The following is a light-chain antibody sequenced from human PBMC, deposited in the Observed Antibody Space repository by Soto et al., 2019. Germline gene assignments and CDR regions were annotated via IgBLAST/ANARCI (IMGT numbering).Light chain of an antibody. J-gene: IGKJ1*01. V-gene: IGKV3-15*01. CDR2: GAF. Sequence: EIVLTQSPATLSFSPGERATLSCRASQSVSSNLAWYQQKPGQAPSLLIYGAFTRATGIPARFSGTGSGTEFTLTISSLQSEDFALYYCQQYNDWPLTFGQGTKVDI. CDR3: QQYNDWPLT. CDR1: QSVSSN.